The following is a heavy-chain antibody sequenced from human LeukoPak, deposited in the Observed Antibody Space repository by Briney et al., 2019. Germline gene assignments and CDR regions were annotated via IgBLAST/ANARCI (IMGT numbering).Heavy chain of an antibody. V-gene: IGHV3-20*04. Sequence: PGGSLRLSCAASGFTFDDYGMSWVRQAPGKGLEWVSGINWNGGSTGYADSVKGRFTISRDNAKNSLYLQMNSLRAEDTALYYCARIPDSSSYYSKYYFDYWGQGTLVTVSS. CDR3: ARIPDSSSYYSKYYFDY. D-gene: IGHD3-22*01. CDR2: INWNGGST. CDR1: GFTFDDYG. J-gene: IGHJ4*02.